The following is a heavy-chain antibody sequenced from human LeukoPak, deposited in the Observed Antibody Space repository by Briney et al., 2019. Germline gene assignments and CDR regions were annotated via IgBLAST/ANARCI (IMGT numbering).Heavy chain of an antibody. CDR3: ARFVKNAVYGEVADY. D-gene: IGHD4-17*01. CDR2: IYYTGST. V-gene: IGHV4-59*01. CDR1: GGYFSSYY. J-gene: IGHJ4*02. Sequence: AETLSLTCTVSGGYFSSYYWSWIRQPPGKGLEWIRYIYYTGSTKYNPSLNSRITISMDTSNNQFSLNLRSVTAADTAVYYCARFVKNAVYGEVADYWGQGTLVTVSS.